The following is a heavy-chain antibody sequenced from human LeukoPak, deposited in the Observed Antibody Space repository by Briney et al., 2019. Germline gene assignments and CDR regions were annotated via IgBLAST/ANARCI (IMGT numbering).Heavy chain of an antibody. CDR3: ARGGGYSTTNWFDP. J-gene: IGHJ5*02. CDR2: SNAGNGNT. CDR1: GDNVTSYD. Sequence: ASVRVSCKASGDNVTSYDMHRVRQAPGQRLEWMGWSNAGNGNTKYSQKFQGRVTITRDTSASTAYMELSSLRSEDTAVYYCARGGGYSTTNWFDPWGQGALVTVSS. V-gene: IGHV1-3*01. D-gene: IGHD3-3*01.